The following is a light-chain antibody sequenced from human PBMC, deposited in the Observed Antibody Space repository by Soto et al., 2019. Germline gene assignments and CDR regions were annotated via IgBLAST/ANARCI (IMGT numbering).Light chain of an antibody. CDR1: QSISSW. Sequence: DIQMTQSPSTLSASVGDRVTITCRASQSISSWLAWYQQKPGKAPKLLIYKASNLESGVPSRFSGGGSGTEFTLSISSLQPDDFPTYYCQQYSRYSTFGQGTKQEIK. V-gene: IGKV1-5*03. J-gene: IGKJ2*01. CDR2: KAS. CDR3: QQYSRYST.